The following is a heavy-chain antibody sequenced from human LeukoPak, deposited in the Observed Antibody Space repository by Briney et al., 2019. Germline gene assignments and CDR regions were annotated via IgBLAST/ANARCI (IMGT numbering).Heavy chain of an antibody. CDR1: GGSISSSGYY. J-gene: IGHJ4*02. V-gene: IGHV4-39*01. Sequence: PSGTLSLTCTVSGGSISSSGYYWGWIRQAPGKGLEWIATIYNSGTAYYNPSLKSRVTISVDTSKNQFSLKLSSVTASDTAVYYCARHYDVDTTMLYFYYLDYWGQGTLVTVSS. CDR3: ARHYDVDTTMLYFYYLDY. CDR2: IYNSGTA. D-gene: IGHD5-18*01.